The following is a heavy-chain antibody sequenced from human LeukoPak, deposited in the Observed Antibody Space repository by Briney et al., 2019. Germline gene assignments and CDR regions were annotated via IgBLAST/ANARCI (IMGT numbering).Heavy chain of an antibody. CDR2: IRYDGSNK. D-gene: IGHD2-2*01. J-gene: IGHJ3*02. Sequence: GGSLRLSCAASGFTFSSYGMHWVRQAPGKGLERVAFIRYDGSNKYYADSVKGRFTISRDNSKNTLYLQMNSLRAEDTAVYYCASSGYCSSTSCSYAFDIWGQGTMVTVSS. CDR1: GFTFSSYG. CDR3: ASSGYCSSTSCSYAFDI. V-gene: IGHV3-30*02.